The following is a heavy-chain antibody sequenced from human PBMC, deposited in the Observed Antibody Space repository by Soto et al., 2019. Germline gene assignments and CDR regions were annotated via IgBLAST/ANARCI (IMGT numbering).Heavy chain of an antibody. J-gene: IGHJ4*02. CDR3: AKPPTTPLYVAY. CDR2: ISYDGSNK. V-gene: IGHV3-30*18. CDR1: GFTFSSYG. Sequence: QVQVVESGGGVVQPGRSLRLSCAASGFTFSSYGMHWVRQAPGKGLEWVAVISYDGSNKYYADSVKGRFTISRDNSKNTLYLQMNSLRAEDTAVYYCAKPPTTPLYVAYWGQGTLVTVSS.